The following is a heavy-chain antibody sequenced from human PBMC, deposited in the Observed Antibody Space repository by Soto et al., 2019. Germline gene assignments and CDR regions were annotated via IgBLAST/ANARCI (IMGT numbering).Heavy chain of an antibody. CDR2: ISYDGSNK. J-gene: IGHJ4*02. CDR1: GFTFSTYT. D-gene: IGHD1-1*01. CDR3: AREKQLDYYFDY. Sequence: GGSLRLSCAASGFTFSTYTMHWVRQAPGKELEWVTLISYDGSNKYYADSVKGRFTISRDNSKNTLYLQMNSLRAEDTAIYYCAREKQLDYYFDYWGQGTQVTVSS. V-gene: IGHV3-30-3*01.